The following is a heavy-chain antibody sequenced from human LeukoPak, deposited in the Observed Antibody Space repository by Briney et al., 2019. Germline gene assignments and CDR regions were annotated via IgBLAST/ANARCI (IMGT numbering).Heavy chain of an antibody. J-gene: IGHJ6*03. CDR2: ITSSSSYI. Sequence: PGGSLILSCAVSAFTFSTCSMTWVRQAPGKGLEWVSSITSSSSYIYYADSVRGRFTISRDNAKNSLYLQMNSLRAEDTAVYYCARVTPGADTGNFYYYHMDVWGKGTTVTVSS. D-gene: IGHD3-10*01. CDR3: ARVTPGADTGNFYYYHMDV. V-gene: IGHV3-21*01. CDR1: AFTFSTCS.